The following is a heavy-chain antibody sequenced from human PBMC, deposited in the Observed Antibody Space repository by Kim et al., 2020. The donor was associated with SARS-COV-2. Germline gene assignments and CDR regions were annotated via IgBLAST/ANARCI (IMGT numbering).Heavy chain of an antibody. J-gene: IGHJ4*01. CDR1: GFTFTNHD. V-gene: IGHV3-23*01. CDR2: ISGSGVYS. CDR3: AKKFTTDGYTHYFDY. Sequence: GGSLRLSCAASGFTFTNHDMAWVRQAPGKGLEYVSSISGSGVYSFYADSVRGRFIISRDNSRDTLFLQMNNLKADDTALYFCAKKFTTDGYTHYFDYWGQGTLVTVSS. D-gene: IGHD6-25*01.